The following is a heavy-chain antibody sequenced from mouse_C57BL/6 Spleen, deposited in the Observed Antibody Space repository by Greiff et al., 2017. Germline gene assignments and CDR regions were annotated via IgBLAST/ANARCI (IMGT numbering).Heavy chain of an antibody. CDR2: ISSGGSYT. Sequence: EVNVVESGGDLVKPGGSLKLSCAASGFTFNSYGMSWVRQTPDKRLEWVATISSGGSYTYYPDSVKGRFTISRDNAKNTLYLQMSSLKSEDTAMYYCARHRANWAFDCWGQGTTLTVSS. CDR3: ARHRANWAFDC. CDR1: GFTFNSYG. D-gene: IGHD4-1*01. V-gene: IGHV5-6*01. J-gene: IGHJ2*01.